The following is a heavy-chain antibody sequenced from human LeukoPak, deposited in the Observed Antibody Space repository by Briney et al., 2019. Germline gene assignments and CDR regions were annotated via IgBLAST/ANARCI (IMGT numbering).Heavy chain of an antibody. CDR3: ARDWTTVTTSPQY. CDR1: GFTFSKYG. V-gene: IGHV3-30*03. Sequence: PGGSLRPSCAASGFTFSKYGMYWVRQAPGKGLEWVTFISYDGNDKYYGDSVKGRFTISRDNSKNTLYLQMNSLRAEDTAVYYCARDWTTVTTSPQYWGQGTLVTVSS. CDR2: ISYDGNDK. D-gene: IGHD4-17*01. J-gene: IGHJ4*02.